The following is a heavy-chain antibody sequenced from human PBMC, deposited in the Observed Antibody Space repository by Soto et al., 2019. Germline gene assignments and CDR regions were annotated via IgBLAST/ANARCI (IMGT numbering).Heavy chain of an antibody. CDR3: VRDSHGDY. V-gene: IGHV3-74*01. CDR2: INTDGSST. J-gene: IGHJ4*02. Sequence: EVQLVESGGGLVQPGGSLRLSCAASGFTFSSFWMHWVRQVPGKGLVWVSRINTDGSSTSYADSVKGRFTISRDNAKNTVYLQMNSLRAEDTAVYYCVRDSHGDYWGQGTLVTVYS. CDR1: GFTFSSFW.